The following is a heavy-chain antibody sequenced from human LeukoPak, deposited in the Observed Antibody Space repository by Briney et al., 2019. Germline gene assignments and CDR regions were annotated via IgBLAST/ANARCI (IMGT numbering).Heavy chain of an antibody. CDR3: TTAGGGN. Sequence: TTGGSLRLSCAASGFTFSNAWMSWVRQAPGRGLECIGRIKSKTAGGTADYTAPVKGRITISGDDSKNTMYLQMTSLKTKDTAVYYCTTAGGGNWGQGTLVTVSS. D-gene: IGHD3-10*01. V-gene: IGHV3-15*01. J-gene: IGHJ4*02. CDR1: GFTFSNAW. CDR2: IKSKTAGGTA.